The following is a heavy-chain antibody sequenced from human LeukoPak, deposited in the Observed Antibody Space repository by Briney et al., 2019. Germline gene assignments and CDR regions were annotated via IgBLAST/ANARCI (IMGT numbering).Heavy chain of an antibody. J-gene: IGHJ4*02. V-gene: IGHV4-61*02. CDR2: IYTSGST. CDR3: ARDGTAAGTFDY. D-gene: IGHD6-13*01. Sequence: PSETLSLTCTVPGGSISSGSYYWSWIRQPAGKGLEWIGRIYTSGSTNYNPSLKSRVTISVDTSKNQFSLKLSSVTAADTAVYYCARDGTAAGTFDYWGQGTLVTVSS. CDR1: GGSISSGSYY.